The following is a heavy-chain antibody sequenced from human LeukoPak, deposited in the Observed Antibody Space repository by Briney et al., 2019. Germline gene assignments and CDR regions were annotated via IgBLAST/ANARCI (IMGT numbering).Heavy chain of an antibody. CDR1: GFTFSSYA. V-gene: IGHV3-23*01. J-gene: IGHJ6*03. D-gene: IGHD5-12*01. CDR3: ARERGGYDLRYYYYYMDV. CDR2: ISNSDYST. Sequence: TGGSLRLSCAASGFTFSSYAMSWVRQAPGKGLEWVSTISNSDYSTYYADSVKGRFTISRANSENTLYLQMNSLRAEDTAVYYCARERGGYDLRYYYYYMDVWGKGTTVTISS.